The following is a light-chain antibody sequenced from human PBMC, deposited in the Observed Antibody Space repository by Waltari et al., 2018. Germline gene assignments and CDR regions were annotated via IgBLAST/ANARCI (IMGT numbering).Light chain of an antibody. CDR2: DAS. J-gene: IGKJ1*01. V-gene: IGKV3-20*01. Sequence: EIMLTQSPGTLSLSPGERATLSCRASQSISKYVAWYQQKPGQPPRLLIYDASSRATGIPDRFSGSGSGTDFSLTISRLEPEDFAVYYCQKYGTLPATFGQGTKVEIK. CDR3: QKYGTLPAT. CDR1: QSISKY.